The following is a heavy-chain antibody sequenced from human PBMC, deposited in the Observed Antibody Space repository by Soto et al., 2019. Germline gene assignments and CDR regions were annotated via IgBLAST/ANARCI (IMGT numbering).Heavy chain of an antibody. CDR2: IIPIFGTA. J-gene: IGHJ3*02. D-gene: IGHD6-6*01. CDR1: GGTFSSYA. CDR3: ARDQESSSEPDDAFDI. Sequence: SVKVSFKASGGTFSSYAISWVRQAPGQGLEWMGGIIPIFGTANYAQKFQGRVTITADESTSTAYMELSSLGSEDTAVYYCARDQESSSEPDDAFDIWGQGTMVTVSS. V-gene: IGHV1-69*13.